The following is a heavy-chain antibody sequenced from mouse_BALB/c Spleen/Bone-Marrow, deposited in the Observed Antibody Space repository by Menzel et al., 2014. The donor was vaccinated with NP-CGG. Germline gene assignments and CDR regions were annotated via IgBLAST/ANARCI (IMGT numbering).Heavy chain of an antibody. V-gene: IGHV1S81*02. J-gene: IGHJ4*01. CDR2: INPSNGRT. Sequence: QVQLQQSGAELVKPGASVKLSCKASGYTFTSYWMHWVKQRPGQGLEWIGEINPSNGRTNYNEKFKSKATLTVDKSSSPAYMQLSSLTSEDSAVYYCARSDGYYPYYYAMDYWGQGTSVTVSS. D-gene: IGHD2-3*01. CDR1: GYTFTSYW. CDR3: ARSDGYYPYYYAMDY.